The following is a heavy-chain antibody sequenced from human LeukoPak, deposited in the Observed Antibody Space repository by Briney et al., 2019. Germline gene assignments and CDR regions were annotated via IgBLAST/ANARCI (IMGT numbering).Heavy chain of an antibody. D-gene: IGHD3-10*01. CDR1: GFTFSTYW. V-gene: IGHV3-7*01. J-gene: IGHJ4*02. CDR2: INPAGDKG. Sequence: GGSLRLSCAASGFTFSTYWMNWVRQAPGKGLEWVANINPAGDKGAHVDSVKGRFIISRDNAKNSLYLQMNSLRAEDTAVYYCAGWGDSSNYWGQGTVVTVSS. CDR3: AGWGDSSNY.